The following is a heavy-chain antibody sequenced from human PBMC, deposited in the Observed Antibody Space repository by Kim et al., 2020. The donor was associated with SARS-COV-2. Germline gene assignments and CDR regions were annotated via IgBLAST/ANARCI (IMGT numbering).Heavy chain of an antibody. J-gene: IGHJ1*01. CDR2: T. Sequence: TNYAQKLQGRVTMTTDTSTSTAYMELRSLRSDDTAVYYCAGGSLHEYFQHWGQGTLVTVSS. V-gene: IGHV1-18*01. D-gene: IGHD2-21*01. CDR3: AGGSLHEYFQH.